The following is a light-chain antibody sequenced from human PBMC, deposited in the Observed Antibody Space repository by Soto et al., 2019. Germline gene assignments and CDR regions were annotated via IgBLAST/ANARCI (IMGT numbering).Light chain of an antibody. CDR1: QSISSW. CDR3: QQYNTYPWT. Sequence: DIQMTQSPSTLSASVGDRVTITCRASQSISSWLAWYQQKPGKAPKVLIYKASGLESGVPSRFSGSRSVTEFTLTISSLQPDDFATYYCQQYNTYPWTFGQGTQVEIK. CDR2: KAS. V-gene: IGKV1-5*03. J-gene: IGKJ1*01.